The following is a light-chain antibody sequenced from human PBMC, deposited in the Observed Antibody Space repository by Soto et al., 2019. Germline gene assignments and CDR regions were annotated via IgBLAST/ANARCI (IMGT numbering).Light chain of an antibody. CDR3: HQLNSYPYT. V-gene: IGKV1-9*01. CDR2: AAS. Sequence: DIQLTQSPSFLSASVGDRVTITCRASQGISSYLAWYQQKPGKAPKLLIYAASTLQSGVPSRFSGSGSGTEFALTISSLQPEDFASYYCHQLNSYPYTFGQGTKREIK. J-gene: IGKJ2*01. CDR1: QGISSY.